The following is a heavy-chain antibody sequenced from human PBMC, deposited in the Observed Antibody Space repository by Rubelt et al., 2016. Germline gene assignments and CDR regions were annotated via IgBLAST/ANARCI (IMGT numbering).Heavy chain of an antibody. CDR2: IDHGGST. CDR1: GGSFNNYY. D-gene: IGHD3-10*01. J-gene: IGHJ6*02. Sequence: QVQLQQWGAGLLRPSETLSLTCAVSGGSFNNYYWAWIRPPPGKGPEWIGEIDHGGSTRYNPSLKSRISISVDTSKNLFSLRLSSVTAADTAVFYCARCGYRVEMVRKGKHYIYYGMDVWGHGTTVTVSS. V-gene: IGHV4-34*02. CDR3: ARCGYRVEMVRKGKHYIYYGMDV.